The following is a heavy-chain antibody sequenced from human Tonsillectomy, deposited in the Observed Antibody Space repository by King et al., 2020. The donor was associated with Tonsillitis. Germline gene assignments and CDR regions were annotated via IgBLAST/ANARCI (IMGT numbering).Heavy chain of an antibody. CDR3: AKETIRLGELSLYRYFDL. CDR1: GFTFSSYG. CDR2: IRYDGSNK. J-gene: IGHJ2*01. V-gene: IGHV3-30*02. D-gene: IGHD3-16*02. Sequence: QLVQSGGGVVQPGGSLRLSCAASGFTFSSYGMHWVRQAPGKGLEWVAFIRYDGSNKYYADSVKGRFAISRDNSKNTVFLQMNSLRAEDTAVYYCAKETIRLGELSLYRYFDLWGRGTLVTVSS.